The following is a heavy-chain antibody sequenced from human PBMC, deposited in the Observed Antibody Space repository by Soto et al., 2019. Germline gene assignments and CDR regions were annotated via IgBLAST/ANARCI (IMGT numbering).Heavy chain of an antibody. CDR2: ISAHNGNT. D-gene: IGHD1-1*01. J-gene: IGHJ4*02. V-gene: IGHV1-18*01. CDR3: ARGGYGDY. Sequence: QVHLVQSGAEVKKPGASVKVSCKASGYTFTSYGITWVRQAPGQGLEWMGWISAHNGNTDYAHKLQGRVIVTRDTSTSTAYMELRSLISDDRAVYYCARGGYGDYWGQGALVIVSS. CDR1: GYTFTSYG.